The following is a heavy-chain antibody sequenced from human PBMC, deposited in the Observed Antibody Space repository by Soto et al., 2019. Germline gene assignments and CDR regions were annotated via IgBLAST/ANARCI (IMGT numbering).Heavy chain of an antibody. CDR1: GYTFTSYG. CDR3: ARVLVVDDFWSGYPDY. Sequence: GASVKVSCKASGYTFTSYGISWVRQAPGQGLEWMGWISAYNGNTNYAQKLQGRVTMTTDTSTSTAYMELRSLRSDDTAVYYCARVLVVDDFWSGYPDYWGQGTLVTVSS. V-gene: IGHV1-18*01. D-gene: IGHD3-3*01. CDR2: ISAYNGNT. J-gene: IGHJ4*02.